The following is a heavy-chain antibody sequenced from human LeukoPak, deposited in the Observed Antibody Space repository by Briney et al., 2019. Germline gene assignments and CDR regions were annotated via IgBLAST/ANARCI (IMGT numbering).Heavy chain of an antibody. CDR3: ARETRTYRRYYDFWSGYFDY. J-gene: IGHJ4*02. CDR1: GFTFSSYS. D-gene: IGHD3-3*01. V-gene: IGHV3-48*01. Sequence: PGGSLRLSCAASGFTFSSYSMNWVRQAPGKGLEWVSYISSSSSTIYYADSVKGRFTISRDNAKNSLYLQMNSLRAEDTAVYYCARETRTYRRYYDFWSGYFDYWGQGTLVTVSS. CDR2: ISSSSSTI.